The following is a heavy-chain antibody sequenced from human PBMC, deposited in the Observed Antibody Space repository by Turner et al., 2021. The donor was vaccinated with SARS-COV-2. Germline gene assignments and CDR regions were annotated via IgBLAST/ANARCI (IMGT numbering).Heavy chain of an antibody. V-gene: IGHV1-8*02. CDR2: MNPNSGNT. CDR1: GYTFTSYD. Sequence: QVQLVQSGAEVKKPGATVKVSCKASGYTFTSYDINWVRQATGQGLEWMGGMNPNSGNTGKAQKCKGRVNMTKNTSISTVYMGLGSLRSEYTAVYYCAKVGEPLRNINDYWGQGTLVTVSS. J-gene: IGHJ4*02. CDR3: AKVGEPLRNINDY. D-gene: IGHD1-1*01.